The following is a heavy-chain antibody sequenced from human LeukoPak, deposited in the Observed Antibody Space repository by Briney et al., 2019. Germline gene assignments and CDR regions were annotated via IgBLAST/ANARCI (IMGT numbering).Heavy chain of an antibody. CDR3: ARALSYSYGSMDF. V-gene: IGHV3-21*01. CDR2: ISNGSKYI. J-gene: IGHJ4*02. CDR1: VFTFSSYS. D-gene: IGHD5-18*01. Sequence: PGGSLRLSCAASVFTFSSYSMNWGRQAPGKGLEWVSSISNGSKYIYNADSVKGRFTISRDNAKNSLYLQMNSLRAEDTAVYYCARALSYSYGSMDFWGQGTLVIVSS.